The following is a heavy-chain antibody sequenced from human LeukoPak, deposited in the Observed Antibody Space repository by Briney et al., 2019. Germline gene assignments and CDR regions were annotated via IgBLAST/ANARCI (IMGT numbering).Heavy chain of an antibody. J-gene: IGHJ3*02. Sequence: GSLRLSCAASGFTFSSYGMSWVRQAPGKGLEWIGNFYYSVSTYYNPSLKSRVTISVDASKNQFSLNLSSVTAADTAVYYCASSARTHCSGGSCYSALGAFDIWGQGTMVTVSS. CDR3: ASSARTHCSGGSCYSALGAFDI. CDR1: GFTFSSYG. D-gene: IGHD2-15*01. V-gene: IGHV4-39*01. CDR2: FYYSVST.